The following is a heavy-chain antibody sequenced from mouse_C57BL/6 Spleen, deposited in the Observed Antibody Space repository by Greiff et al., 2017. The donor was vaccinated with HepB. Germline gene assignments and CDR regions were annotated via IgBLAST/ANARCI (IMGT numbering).Heavy chain of an antibody. CDR2: INPSTGGT. CDR1: GYSFTGYY. V-gene: IGHV1-42*01. D-gene: IGHD1-1*01. CDR3: ARWGGSSHYYAMDY. Sequence: EVQLVESGPELVKPGASVKISCKASGYSFTGYYMNWVKQSPEKSLEWIGEINPSTGGTTYNQKFKAKATLTVDKSSSTAYMQLKSLTSEDSAVYYCARWGGSSHYYAMDYWGQGTSVTVSS. J-gene: IGHJ4*01.